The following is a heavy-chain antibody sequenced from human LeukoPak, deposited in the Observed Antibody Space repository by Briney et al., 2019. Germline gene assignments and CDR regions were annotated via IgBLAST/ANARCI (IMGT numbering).Heavy chain of an antibody. V-gene: IGHV4-34*01. CDR3: AADKNDFWSGYRVFDY. CDR1: GGSFSGYW. D-gene: IGHD3-3*01. CDR2: ISQNGKT. J-gene: IGHJ4*02. Sequence: SETLSLTCAVSGGSFSGYWWCWIRQSPGTGLEWIGEISQNGKTNYNPPFESRVTISLDTSKNQFSLHLSSLTAADTAVYYCAADKNDFWSGYRVFDYWGQGTLVTVSS.